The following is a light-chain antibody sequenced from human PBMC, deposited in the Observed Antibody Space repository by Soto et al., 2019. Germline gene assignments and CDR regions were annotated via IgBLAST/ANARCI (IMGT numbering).Light chain of an antibody. CDR2: DAS. CDR3: QQYNSYST. CDR1: QSISTW. Sequence: DIQMTQSPSTLSASVVDRVTITFRASQSISTWLAWYQQKPGKAPKLLIYDASSLESGVPSRFSGSGSGTEFTLTISSLQPEDFASYYCQQYNSYSTFGQGTKV. V-gene: IGKV1-5*01. J-gene: IGKJ1*01.